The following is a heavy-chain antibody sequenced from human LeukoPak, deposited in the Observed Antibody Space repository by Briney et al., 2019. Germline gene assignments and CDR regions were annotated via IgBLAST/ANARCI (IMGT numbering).Heavy chain of an antibody. Sequence: RQAPGKXLEEVSVISGSAYTTHYAHSVKRRFTISRDNFENMVYLQMNSLRAEDTAVYYCAKKRYEDGTSSPWYLDVWGQGTTVTVSS. V-gene: IGHV3-23*01. D-gene: IGHD2-15*01. CDR2: ISGSAYTT. J-gene: IGHJ6*02. CDR3: AKKRYEDGTSSPWYLDV.